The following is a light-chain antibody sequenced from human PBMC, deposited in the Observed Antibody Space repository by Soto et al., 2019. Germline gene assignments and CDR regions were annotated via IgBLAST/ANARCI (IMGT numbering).Light chain of an antibody. CDR2: AAS. J-gene: IGKJ4*01. CDR3: QQLNSYPF. CDR1: QGISSY. V-gene: IGKV1-9*01. Sequence: DIQLTQSPSFLSASVGDRVTITCRASQGISSYLAWYQQKPGKAPKLLIYAASTLQSGVPSRFSGSASGTEFTLTISSLQPEDFATYYCQQLNSYPFFGGGTKVEIK.